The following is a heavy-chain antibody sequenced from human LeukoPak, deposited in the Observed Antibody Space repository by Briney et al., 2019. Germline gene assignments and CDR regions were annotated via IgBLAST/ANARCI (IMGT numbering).Heavy chain of an antibody. Sequence: SGPTLVNPTQTLTLTCTFSGFSLSPSGVGVGWIRQPPGKALEWLALIYWNDDKRYSPSLESRLNITKDTSKNQVVLTMTNMDPVDTATYYCARRGSSLSFDFWGQGTLVTVSS. CDR1: GFSLSPSGVG. CDR3: ARRGSSLSFDF. D-gene: IGHD6-6*01. CDR2: IYWNDDK. J-gene: IGHJ4*02. V-gene: IGHV2-5*01.